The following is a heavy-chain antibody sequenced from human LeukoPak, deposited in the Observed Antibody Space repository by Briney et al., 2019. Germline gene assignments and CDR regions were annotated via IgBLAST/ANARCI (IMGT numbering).Heavy chain of an antibody. CDR1: GYTFTSYG. J-gene: IGHJ3*02. V-gene: IGHV1-8*02. D-gene: IGHD2-15*01. Sequence: GASVKVSCKASGYTFTSYGISWVRQAPGQGLEWTGWMNPNSGNTGYAQKFQGRVTMTRNTSISTAYMELSSARSGGTAGYFCARGLPWGPGGRGFEIWGQRTMVTVSS. CDR2: MNPNSGNT. CDR3: ARGLPWGPGGRGFEI.